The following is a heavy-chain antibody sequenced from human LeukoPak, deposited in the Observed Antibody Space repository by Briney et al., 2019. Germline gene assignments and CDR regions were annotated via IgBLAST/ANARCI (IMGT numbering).Heavy chain of an antibody. V-gene: IGHV1-69*06. J-gene: IGHJ5*02. CDR1: GGTFSNYA. D-gene: IGHD3-22*01. Sequence: ASVKVSCKASGGTFSNYAISWVRQAPGQGLEWMGRIFPIFGTANYAQKFQGRVTITADKSTSTAYMELSSLRSEDTAVYYCAREFTYYYDSSGPGWFDPWGQGTLVTVSS. CDR3: AREFTYYYDSSGPGWFDP. CDR2: IFPIFGTA.